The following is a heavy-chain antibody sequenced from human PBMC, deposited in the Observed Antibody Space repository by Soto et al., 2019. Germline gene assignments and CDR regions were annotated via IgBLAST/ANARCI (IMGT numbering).Heavy chain of an antibody. J-gene: IGHJ4*02. CDR3: ARSYLGGNFDS. D-gene: IGHD2-15*01. CDR2: ISQSGNT. V-gene: IGHV4-34*01. CDR1: SGSFSGYY. Sequence: SETLSLTCSIYSGSFSGYYWSWIRQPPGKGLEWIGEISQSGNTNYSPSLKSRVSISIDTSRKQFSLNLSSVTAADTAMYYCARSYLGGNFDSWGQGTLVTVSS.